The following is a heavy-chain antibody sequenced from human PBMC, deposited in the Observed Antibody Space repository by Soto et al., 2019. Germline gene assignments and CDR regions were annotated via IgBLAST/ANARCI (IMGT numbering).Heavy chain of an antibody. J-gene: IGHJ5*02. D-gene: IGHD1-26*01. Sequence: QVQLVQSGAEVKKPGASVKVSCKASGYTFTSYGISWVRQAPGQGLEWMGRISAYNGNTNYAQKLQGRVTMTTDTXTSTVYMEVRSLRSDDTAVYYCARVVGALGHWFDPWGQGTLVTGSS. CDR1: GYTFTSYG. V-gene: IGHV1-18*01. CDR3: ARVVGALGHWFDP. CDR2: ISAYNGNT.